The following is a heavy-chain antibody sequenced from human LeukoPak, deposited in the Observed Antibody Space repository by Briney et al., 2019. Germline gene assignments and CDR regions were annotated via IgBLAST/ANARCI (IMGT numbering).Heavy chain of an antibody. D-gene: IGHD3-3*01. J-gene: IGHJ4*02. CDR1: GGSISSSSYY. V-gene: IGHV4-39*01. CDR2: IYYSGST. CDR3: ARHYDFWSGSPGDYFDY. Sequence: PSETLSLTCTVSGGSISSSSYYWGWIRQPPGKGLEWIGSIYYSGSTYYNPSLKSRVTISVDTSKNQFSLKLSYVTAADTAVYYCARHYDFWSGSPGDYFDYWGQGTLVTVSS.